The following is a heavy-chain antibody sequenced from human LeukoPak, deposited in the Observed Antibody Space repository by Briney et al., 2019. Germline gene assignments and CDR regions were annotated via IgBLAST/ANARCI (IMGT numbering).Heavy chain of an antibody. CDR2: ISSSSTI. CDR3: ARDSMVRGVIPFDY. Sequence: QPGGSLRLSCAASGFTFSSYSMNWVRQAPGKGLEWVSYISSSSTIYYADSAKGRFTISRDNAKNSLYLQMNSLRAEDTAVYYSARDSMVRGVIPFDYWGQGTLVTVSS. V-gene: IGHV3-48*01. CDR1: GFTFSSYS. D-gene: IGHD3-10*01. J-gene: IGHJ4*02.